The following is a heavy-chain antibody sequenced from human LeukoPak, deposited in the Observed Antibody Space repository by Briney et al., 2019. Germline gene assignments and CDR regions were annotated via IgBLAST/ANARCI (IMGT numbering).Heavy chain of an antibody. CDR3: ARVDTAMDYYYYYGMDV. CDR1: GYTFTGYY. V-gene: IGHV1-2*02. D-gene: IGHD5-18*01. CDR2: INPNSGGT. Sequence: EASVKVSCKASGYTFTGYYMHWVRQAPGQGLEWMGWINPNSGGTNYAQKFQGRVTMTRDTSISTAYMELSRLRSDDTAVYYCARVDTAMDYYYYYGMDVRGQGTTVTVSS. J-gene: IGHJ6*02.